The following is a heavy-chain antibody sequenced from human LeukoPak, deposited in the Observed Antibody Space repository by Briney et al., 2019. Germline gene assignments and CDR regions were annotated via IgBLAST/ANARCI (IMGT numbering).Heavy chain of an antibody. CDR3: ATVVTSGSYCYFDF. J-gene: IGHJ4*02. Sequence: GGSLRLSCAASGFTFSSYWMSWVRQAPRKGLESVANIKQDGSEKYYVDSVKGRFTISRDNAKNSLYLQMNSLRADDTAIYYCATVVTSGSYCYFDFWGQGTLVTVSS. D-gene: IGHD1-26*01. CDR1: GFTFSSYW. CDR2: IKQDGSEK. V-gene: IGHV3-7*03.